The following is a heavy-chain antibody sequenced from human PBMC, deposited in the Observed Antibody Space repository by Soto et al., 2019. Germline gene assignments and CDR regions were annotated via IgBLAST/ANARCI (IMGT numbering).Heavy chain of an antibody. J-gene: IGHJ6*02. V-gene: IGHV3-66*01. Sequence: VGALRLSCAASGFTVSSYYMSWVRQAPGKGLEWVSVIYSGGSTYYADSVKGRFTISRDNSKNTLYLQMNSLRAEDTAVYYCRRDFFSPTCYMSYYYYYGMAVWGQGTTVPVSS. D-gene: IGHD2-2*01. CDR3: RRDFFSPTCYMSYYYYYGMAV. CDR1: GFTVSSYY. CDR2: IYSGGST.